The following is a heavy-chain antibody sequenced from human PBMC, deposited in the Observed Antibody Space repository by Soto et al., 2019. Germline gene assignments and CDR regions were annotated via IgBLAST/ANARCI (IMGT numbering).Heavy chain of an antibody. Sequence: EVQLVESGGGLVQPGGSLRLSCVVSGLTFSNYWMSWVRQAPGKGLEWVANINRDGSETYYVDSVKGRFTISRDNIKNSLYLQMTSLRAEDTAVYYCARPPRECSSPGCANWGQGTLVTVSS. CDR2: INRDGSET. V-gene: IGHV3-7*01. J-gene: IGHJ4*02. CDR3: ARPPRECSSPGCAN. CDR1: GLTFSNYW. D-gene: IGHD2-2*01.